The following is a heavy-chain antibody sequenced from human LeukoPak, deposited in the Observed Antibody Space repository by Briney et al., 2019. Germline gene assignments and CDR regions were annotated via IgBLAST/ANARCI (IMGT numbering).Heavy chain of an antibody. CDR1: GFTVSSNY. J-gene: IGHJ4*02. D-gene: IGHD2-8*01. V-gene: IGHV3-53*01. CDR3: ARDLLTRGDY. Sequence: GGPLRLSCAASGFTVSSNYMSWVRQAPGKGLEWVSVIYSGGSTYYADSVKGLFTISRDNSKNTLYLQMNSLRAEDTAVYYCARDLLTRGDYWGQGTLVTVSS. CDR2: IYSGGST.